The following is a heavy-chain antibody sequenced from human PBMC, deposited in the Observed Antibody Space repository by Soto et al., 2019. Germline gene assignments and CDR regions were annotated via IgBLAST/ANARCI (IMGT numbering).Heavy chain of an antibody. CDR1: GFTFSSYA. CDR3: AKDPLSSIAFNWFDP. J-gene: IGHJ5*02. V-gene: IGHV3-23*01. D-gene: IGHD6-6*01. CDR2: ISGSGGST. Sequence: LRLSCAASGFTFSSYAMSWVRQAPGKGLEWVSAISGSGGSTYYADSVKGRFTISRDNSKNTLYLQMNSLRAEDTAVYYCAKDPLSSIAFNWFDPWGQGTLVTVSS.